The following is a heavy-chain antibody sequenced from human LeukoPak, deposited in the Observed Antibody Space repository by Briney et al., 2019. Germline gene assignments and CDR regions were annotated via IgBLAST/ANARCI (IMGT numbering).Heavy chain of an antibody. D-gene: IGHD5-24*01. V-gene: IGHV3-7*01. Sequence: GGSLRLSCEGSGFTFSNYWMSWVRQAPGKGLEWVANIQQHGSETYYGDSVKGRFTISRDNAKNSLYLQMNSLRAEDTAVYYCASGSRDGYNYRFDYWGQGTLVTVSS. CDR2: IQQHGSET. J-gene: IGHJ4*02. CDR1: GFTFSNYW. CDR3: ASGSRDGYNYRFDY.